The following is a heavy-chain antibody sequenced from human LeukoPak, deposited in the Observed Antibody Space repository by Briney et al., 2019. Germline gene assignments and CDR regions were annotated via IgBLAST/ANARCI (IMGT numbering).Heavy chain of an antibody. CDR2: IIPIFGTA. CDR1: GGTFSSYA. V-gene: IGHV1-69*06. CDR3: ARDPLGSSSNWFDP. D-gene: IGHD7-27*01. Sequence: ASVKVSCKASGGTFSSYAISWVRQAPGQGLEWMGGIIPIFGTANYAQKFQGRVTITADKSTSTAYMELSSLRSEDTAVYYCARDPLGSSSNWFDPWGQGTLVTVSS. J-gene: IGHJ5*02.